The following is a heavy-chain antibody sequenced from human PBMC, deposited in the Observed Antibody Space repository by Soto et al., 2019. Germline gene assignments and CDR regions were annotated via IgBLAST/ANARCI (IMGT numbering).Heavy chain of an antibody. D-gene: IGHD2-2*02. J-gene: IGHJ3*02. CDR2: ISADNGNT. V-gene: IGHV1-18*04. Sequence: QVQLVQSGAEVKKPGASVKVSCKASGYTFTSYGISWVRQAPGQGLEWMGWISADNGNTNYAQKLQGRVTRTTDTATSTAYMELRSLRSDDTAVYYCARDPRVPAAIKVPAFDSWGQGTMVTVSS. CDR1: GYTFTSYG. CDR3: ARDPRVPAAIKVPAFDS.